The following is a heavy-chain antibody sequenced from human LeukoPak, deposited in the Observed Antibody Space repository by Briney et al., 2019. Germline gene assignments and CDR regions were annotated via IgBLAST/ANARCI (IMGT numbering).Heavy chain of an antibody. CDR1: AYTFTSYA. J-gene: IGHJ6*04. D-gene: IGHD6-13*01. Sequence: ASAKVSCKASAYTFTSYAMHWVRQAPGQRLEWMGWINAGNGNTKYSQKFQGRVTITRDTSASTAYMELSSLRSEDTAVYYCARGYIAAAYYYGMDVWGKGTMVTVSS. CDR3: ARGYIAAAYYYGMDV. CDR2: INAGNGNT. V-gene: IGHV1-3*01.